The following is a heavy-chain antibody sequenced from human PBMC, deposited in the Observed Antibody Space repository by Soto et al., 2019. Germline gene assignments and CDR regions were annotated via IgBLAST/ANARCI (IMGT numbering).Heavy chain of an antibody. D-gene: IGHD6-13*01. CDR3: ARDRDYSSSWYTSFYYYYYGMDV. J-gene: IGHJ6*02. V-gene: IGHV1-18*04. Sequence: GASVKVSCKASGYTFTSYGISWGRQAPGQGLEWMGWISAYNGNTNYAQKLQGRVTMTTDTSTSTAYMELRSLRSDDTAVYYCARDRDYSSSWYTSFYYYYYGMDVWGQGTTVTVSS. CDR1: GYTFTSYG. CDR2: ISAYNGNT.